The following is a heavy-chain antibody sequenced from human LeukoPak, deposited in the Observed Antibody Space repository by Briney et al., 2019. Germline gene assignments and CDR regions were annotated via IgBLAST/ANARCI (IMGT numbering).Heavy chain of an antibody. V-gene: IGHV4-39*01. CDR1: GRSISISSYY. CDR3: AGQIMVRGVSNWFDP. D-gene: IGHD3-10*01. J-gene: IGHJ5*02. Sequence: SETLSLTCTVSGRSISISSYYWGWFRQPPGKGLEWIGSIYYSGSTYYNPSVKSRVTISVDTSKNQFSLKLSSVTAADTAVYYCAGQIMVRGVSNWFDPWGQGTLVTVSS. CDR2: IYYSGST.